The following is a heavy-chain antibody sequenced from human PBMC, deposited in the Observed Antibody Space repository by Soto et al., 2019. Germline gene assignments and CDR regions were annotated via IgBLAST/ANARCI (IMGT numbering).Heavy chain of an antibody. D-gene: IGHD2-15*01. J-gene: IGHJ1*01. CDR3: TRVLGSGVGDR. CDR2: IYYSGST. V-gene: IGHV4-59*01. CDR1: GGSMDPFY. Sequence: QVQLQESGPGLVKSSETLSLTCTVSGGSMDPFYWSWIRQAPGKGLDWAGYIYYSGSTKYNPSLTDRIIIWVDTSKNQFSLRLTSVTGAGTGVYSCTRVLGSGVGDRWGEGTQVVVSS.